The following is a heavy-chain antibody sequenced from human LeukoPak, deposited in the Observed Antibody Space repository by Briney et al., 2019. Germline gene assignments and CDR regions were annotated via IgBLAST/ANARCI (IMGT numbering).Heavy chain of an antibody. J-gene: IGHJ4*02. CDR3: ARTARVFDY. D-gene: IGHD2-21*02. CDR2: TSYSGST. CDR1: GGSTSIYY. V-gene: IGHV4-59*01. Sequence: SETLSLTCTVTGGSTSIYYWSWIRQPPGKGLECVGYTSYSGSTDYSPSLKSRVTISLDTSKNQFSLRLTSVTAADTAVYYCARTARVFDYRGQGILVTVSS.